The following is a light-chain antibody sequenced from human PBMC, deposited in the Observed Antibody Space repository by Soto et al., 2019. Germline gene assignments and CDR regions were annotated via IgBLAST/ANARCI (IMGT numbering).Light chain of an antibody. J-gene: IGKJ5*01. CDR3: QQYGTSEII. CDR2: DTS. CDR1: QSLANSF. Sequence: EFVLTQSPGTLSLSPGERATLSCRASQSLANSFIAWYQQKPGQAPRLLIYDTSSRASGIPVRFSGSGSGTDFTLTISRLETEDFAVFYCQQYGTSEIIFGQGTRLEIK. V-gene: IGKV3-20*01.